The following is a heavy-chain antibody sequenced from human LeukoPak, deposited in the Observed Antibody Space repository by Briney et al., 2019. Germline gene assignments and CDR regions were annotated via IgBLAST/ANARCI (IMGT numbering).Heavy chain of an antibody. CDR3: AKDPYSNPLNFDY. CDR1: GFTFSSHA. CDR2: ISGRGGST. J-gene: IGHJ4*02. V-gene: IGHV3-23*01. Sequence: GGSLTLSCAASGFTFSSHAMSWVRQAPGKGLEWVSAISGRGGSTYYADSVKGRFTISRDNSENTLYLQMNSLRAEDTAIYYCAKDPYSNPLNFDYLGQGTLVTVSS. D-gene: IGHD4-11*01.